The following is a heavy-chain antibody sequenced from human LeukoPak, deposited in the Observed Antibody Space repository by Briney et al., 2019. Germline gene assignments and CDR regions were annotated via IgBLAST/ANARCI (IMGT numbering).Heavy chain of an antibody. Sequence: ASVKVSCKASGYTFTSYGISWVRQAPGQGLEWMGWINSKSGATNYAQTFQGRVTMTRDTSLSTAYMELSSLTSGDTAVYYCARESTNYVRYWYFDLWGRGALVTVSS. CDR1: GYTFTSYG. J-gene: IGHJ2*01. CDR3: ARESTNYVRYWYFDL. V-gene: IGHV1-2*02. D-gene: IGHD4/OR15-4a*01. CDR2: INSKSGAT.